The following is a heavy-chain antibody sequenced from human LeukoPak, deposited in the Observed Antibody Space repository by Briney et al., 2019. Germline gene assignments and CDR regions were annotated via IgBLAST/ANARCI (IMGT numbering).Heavy chain of an antibody. CDR2: ISWNSGSI. J-gene: IGHJ4*02. V-gene: IGHV3-9*01. D-gene: IGHD2-2*01. CDR1: GFTFDDYA. CDR3: AKDTYCSSTRCYAGFDY. Sequence: GGSLRLSCAASGFTFDDYAMHWVRQAPGKGLEWVSGISWNSGSIGYADSVKGRFTISRDNAKNSLYLQMNSLRAEDTALYYCAKDTYCSSTRCYAGFDYWGQGTLVTVSS.